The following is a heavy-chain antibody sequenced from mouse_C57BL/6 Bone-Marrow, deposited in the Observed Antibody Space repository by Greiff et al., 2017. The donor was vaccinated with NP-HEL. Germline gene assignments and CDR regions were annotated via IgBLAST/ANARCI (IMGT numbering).Heavy chain of an antibody. D-gene: IGHD1-1*01. CDR3: ARSRATVVYYYAMDY. Sequence: QVQLQQSGPGLVQPSQSLSITCTVSGFSLTSYGVHWVRQSPGKGLEWLGVIWRGGSTDYNAAFISRLSISKDNSKSQVFFKMNSLQADDTAIYYCARSRATVVYYYAMDYWGQGTSVTVSS. CDR2: IWRGGST. CDR1: GFSLTSYG. V-gene: IGHV2-2*01. J-gene: IGHJ4*01.